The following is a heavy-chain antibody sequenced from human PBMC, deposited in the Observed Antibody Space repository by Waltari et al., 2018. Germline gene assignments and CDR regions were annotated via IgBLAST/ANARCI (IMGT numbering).Heavy chain of an antibody. D-gene: IGHD6-19*01. J-gene: IGHJ4*02. Sequence: QVQLVQSGAEVKKPGASVKVSCKASGYSFTNYGISWVRQAPGQGLEWVGWISPNKGITNSVQKFQGRVTMTTDTSTSTADMELRSLTSDDTAVYYCARRYSSAWYDLEYWGQGTLVTVSS. CDR2: ISPNKGIT. V-gene: IGHV1-18*04. CDR1: GYSFTNYG. CDR3: ARRYSSAWYDLEY.